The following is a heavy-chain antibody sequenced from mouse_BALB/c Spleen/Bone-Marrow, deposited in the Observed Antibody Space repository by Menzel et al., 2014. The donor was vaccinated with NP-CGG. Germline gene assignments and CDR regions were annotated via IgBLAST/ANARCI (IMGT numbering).Heavy chain of an antibody. Sequence: VQLKESGPDLVKPGASLKISCKASGYSFTGYYMYWLKQSHGKSLEWIGRVNPNNGGTTYNQKFKDKAILTVDKSSTIAHMELRSLTSEDSAVYYCARDAMDYWGQGTSVTVSS. CDR3: ARDAMDY. CDR1: GYSFTGYY. V-gene: IGHV1-18*01. J-gene: IGHJ4*01. CDR2: VNPNNGGT.